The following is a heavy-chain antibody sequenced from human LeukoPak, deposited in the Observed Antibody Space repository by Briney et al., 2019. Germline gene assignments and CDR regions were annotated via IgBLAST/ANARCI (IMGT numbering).Heavy chain of an antibody. V-gene: IGHV1-46*01. D-gene: IGHD4/OR15-4a*01. Sequence: ASVTASYTPSGYTFTTYYMHWVRQAPGQGLEWMGIINPSGGSTSYAQKFQGRVTMTRDTSTSTVYMELSSLRSEDTAVYNCARGVLRNYMDVWGKGTTVTVSS. CDR2: INPSGGST. J-gene: IGHJ6*03. CDR1: GYTFTTYY. CDR3: ARGVLRNYMDV.